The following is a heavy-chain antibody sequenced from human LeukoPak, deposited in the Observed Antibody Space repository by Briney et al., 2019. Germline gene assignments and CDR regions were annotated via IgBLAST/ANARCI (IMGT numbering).Heavy chain of an antibody. V-gene: IGHV4-61*08. CDR2: IHYSGST. CDR1: GGSINSDDSY. CDR3: ARVSGATITTYYGMDV. Sequence: SQTLSLTCTVSGGSINSDDSYWTWIRQPPGKGLEWIGNIHYSGSTNYNPSLKSRVTISIDTSKNQFSLRLSSVTAVDTAVYYCARVSGATITTYYGMDVWGQGTTVTVS. J-gene: IGHJ6*02. D-gene: IGHD5-12*01.